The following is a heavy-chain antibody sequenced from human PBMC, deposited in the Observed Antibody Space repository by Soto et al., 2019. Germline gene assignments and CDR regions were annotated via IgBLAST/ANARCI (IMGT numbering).Heavy chain of an antibody. J-gene: IGHJ6*02. Sequence: QVQLQESGPGLVKPSQTLSLTCTVSGGFDGSVGSGNYYWNWIRQHPGKGLEWIGYIFNGGSASYNPSLQSRITISADTSKNKFSLNLNSVTAADTAVYFCARDRGFGVDVWGQGTTVIVSS. CDR1: GGFDGSVGSGNYY. V-gene: IGHV4-31*03. CDR2: IFNGGSA. CDR3: ARDRGFGVDV.